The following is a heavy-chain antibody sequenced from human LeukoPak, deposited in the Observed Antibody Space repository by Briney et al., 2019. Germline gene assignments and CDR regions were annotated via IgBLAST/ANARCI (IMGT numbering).Heavy chain of an antibody. Sequence: GGSLRLSCTASGFTFGDYRMSWVRQAPGTGLEWVSFIRSKAYGGTTEYAASVKGRFTISRDDSKSIAYLQMDSLKTEDTAVYYCTRVRYSSSWHSDYWGQGTLVTVSS. CDR3: TRVRYSSSWHSDY. D-gene: IGHD6-13*01. CDR2: IRSKAYGGTT. V-gene: IGHV3-49*04. J-gene: IGHJ4*02. CDR1: GFTFGDYR.